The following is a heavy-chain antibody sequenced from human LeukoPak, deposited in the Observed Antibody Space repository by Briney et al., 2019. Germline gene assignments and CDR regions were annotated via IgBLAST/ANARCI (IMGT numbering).Heavy chain of an antibody. V-gene: IGHV4-30-4*01. CDR2: IYYSGST. D-gene: IGHD5-12*01. Sequence: SETLSLTCTVSGDSISSGDYYWSWIRQPPGKGLEWIGYIYYSGSTYYNPSLKSRVTISVDTSKNQFSLKLSSVTAADTAVYYCAREDIVATVFDYWGQGTLVTVSS. J-gene: IGHJ4*02. CDR1: GDSISSGDYY. CDR3: AREDIVATVFDY.